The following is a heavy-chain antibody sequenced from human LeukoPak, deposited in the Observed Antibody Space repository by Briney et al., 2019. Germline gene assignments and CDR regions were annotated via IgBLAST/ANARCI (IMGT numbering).Heavy chain of an antibody. D-gene: IGHD5-24*01. V-gene: IGHV4-39*07. J-gene: IGHJ6*03. Sequence: SETLSLTRTVSGGSISSSSYYWGWIRQPPGKGLEWIGSIYYSGSTYYNPSLKSRVTISVDTSKNQFSLKLSSVTAADTAVYYCARNGGYNRRASGKYYMDVWGKGTTVTVSS. CDR3: ARNGGYNRRASGKYYMDV. CDR1: GGSISSSSYY. CDR2: IYYSGST.